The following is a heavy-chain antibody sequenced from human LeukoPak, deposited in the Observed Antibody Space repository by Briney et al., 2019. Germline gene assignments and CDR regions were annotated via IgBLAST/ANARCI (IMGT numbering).Heavy chain of an antibody. CDR1: GFTFSSYS. Sequence: GGSLRLSCAASGFTFSSYSMNWVRQAPGKGLEWVSYISSSSSTIYYADSVKGRFTISRDNAKNSLYLQMNSLRAEDTAVYYCARAGVGSRNYYYYYMDVWGKGTTVTVSS. J-gene: IGHJ6*03. D-gene: IGHD2-2*01. V-gene: IGHV3-48*01. CDR3: ARAGVGSRNYYYYYMDV. CDR2: ISSSSSTI.